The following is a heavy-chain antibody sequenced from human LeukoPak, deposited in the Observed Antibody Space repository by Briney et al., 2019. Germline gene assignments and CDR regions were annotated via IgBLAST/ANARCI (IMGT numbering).Heavy chain of an antibody. Sequence: SETLSLTCTVSGGSISSSSYYWGWIRQPPGKGLEWIGSIYYSGSTYYNPSLKSRVTISVDTSKNQFSLKLSSVTAADTAVYYCARGRRDGYYKWGYFDLWGRGTLVTVSS. CDR1: GGSISSSSYY. V-gene: IGHV4-39*01. D-gene: IGHD5-24*01. J-gene: IGHJ2*01. CDR3: ARGRRDGYYKWGYFDL. CDR2: IYYSGST.